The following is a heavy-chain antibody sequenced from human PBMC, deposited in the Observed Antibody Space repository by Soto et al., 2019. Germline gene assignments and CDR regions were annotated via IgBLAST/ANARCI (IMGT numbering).Heavy chain of an antibody. D-gene: IGHD2-8*01. CDR1: TFTVSSNS. V-gene: IGHV3-66*01. CDR3: ARVESVACMQLSGFDI. J-gene: IGHJ3*02. CDR2: IYSGAST. Sequence: EVQLVESGGGLVQPGGSLRLSCAASTFTVSSNSMTWVRQAPGKGLEWVSVIYSGASTYYADSVKGRFTIARDNSQNTLYLQVNSLRAEDTALYYCARVESVACMQLSGFDIWGQGTMVIVSS.